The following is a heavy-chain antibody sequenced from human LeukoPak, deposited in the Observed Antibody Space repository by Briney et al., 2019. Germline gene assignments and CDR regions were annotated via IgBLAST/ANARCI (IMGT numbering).Heavy chain of an antibody. CDR1: GGSFSGYY. J-gene: IGHJ4*02. CDR2: INHSGST. CDR3: ARATTYDFVWGSYREYFEY. Sequence: PSETLSLTCAVYGGSFSGYYWSWIRQPPGKGLEWIGEINHSGSTNYNPSLKSRVTISVDTSKNHFSLKLTSATAADTAVYYCARATTYDFVWGSYREYFEYWGQGTLVSVSS. D-gene: IGHD3-16*02. V-gene: IGHV4-34*01.